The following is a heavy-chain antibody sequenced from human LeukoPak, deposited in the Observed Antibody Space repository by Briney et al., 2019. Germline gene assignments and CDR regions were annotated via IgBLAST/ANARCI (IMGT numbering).Heavy chain of an antibody. CDR1: GYTFTSYG. CDR2: ISAYNGNT. Sequence: ASVKVSRKASGYTFTSYGISWVRQAPAQGLEWMGWISAYNGNTNYAQKPQARVTMTTDTSTSTAYMELRSLRSDDTAVYYCARDYGDYIYYYYYYMDVWGKGTTVTISS. D-gene: IGHD4-17*01. V-gene: IGHV1-18*01. J-gene: IGHJ6*03. CDR3: ARDYGDYIYYYYYYMDV.